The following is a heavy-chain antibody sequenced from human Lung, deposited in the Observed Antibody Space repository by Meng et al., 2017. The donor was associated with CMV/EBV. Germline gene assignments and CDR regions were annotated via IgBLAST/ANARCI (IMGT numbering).Heavy chain of an antibody. CDR3: ARGKQDAWELLAY. Sequence: QVQLQESGPGLVKPSGTLSLPCGVSGVSISSNIRWTWVRQPPGKGLEWIGDIDDSGSTNYNPSLNSRISISLDKSKNHFSLKVNSVTAADTAVYYCARGKQDAWELLAYWGQGALVTVPS. J-gene: IGHJ4*02. V-gene: IGHV4-4*02. CDR1: GVSISSNIR. CDR2: IDDSGST. D-gene: IGHD1-26*01.